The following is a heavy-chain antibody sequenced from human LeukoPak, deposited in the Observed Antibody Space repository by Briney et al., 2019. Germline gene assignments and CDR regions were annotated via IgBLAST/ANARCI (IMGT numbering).Heavy chain of an antibody. Sequence: GGSLRLSCAASGFTFNNAWMNWVRQAPGEGLDWVGRIYRMTDGGTTEYAAPVKGRFTISRDDSKNTLYLQMNSLNTEDTALYYCTTGSNRYDSSDFDYWGQGTLVTVSS. D-gene: IGHD3-22*01. CDR2: IYRMTDGGTT. J-gene: IGHJ4*02. V-gene: IGHV3-15*01. CDR3: TTGSNRYDSSDFDY. CDR1: GFTFNNAW.